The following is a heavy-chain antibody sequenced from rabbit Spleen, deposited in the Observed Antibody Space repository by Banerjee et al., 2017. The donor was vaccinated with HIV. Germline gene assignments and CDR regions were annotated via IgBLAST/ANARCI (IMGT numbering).Heavy chain of an antibody. CDR1: GFSFSSINW. J-gene: IGHJ6*01. CDR2: IDSGDGDT. Sequence: QQQLEESGGGLVKPGGTLTLTCTASGFSFSSINWICWVRQAPGKGLEWIACIDSGDGDTDYATWAKGRFTISKTSSTTVTLHMTSLIAADTATYFCARDAGTSFSTYGMDLWGQGTLVTVS. CDR3: ARDAGTSFSTYGMDL. D-gene: IGHD8-1*01. V-gene: IGHV1S45*01.